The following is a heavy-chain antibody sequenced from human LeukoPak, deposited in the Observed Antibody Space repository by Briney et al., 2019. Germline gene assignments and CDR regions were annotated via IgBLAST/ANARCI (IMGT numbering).Heavy chain of an antibody. V-gene: IGHV1-24*01. J-gene: IGHJ4*02. CDR3: ATDLATIRKKDY. D-gene: IGHD5-12*01. CDR1: GYTLTELS. CDR2: FDPEDGET. Sequence: GASVKVSCKVSGYTLTELSMHWVRQAPGKGLEWMGGFDPEDGETIYAQKFQGRVTMTEDTFTDTAYMELSSLRSEDTAVYYCATDLATIRKKDYWGQGTVVTVSP.